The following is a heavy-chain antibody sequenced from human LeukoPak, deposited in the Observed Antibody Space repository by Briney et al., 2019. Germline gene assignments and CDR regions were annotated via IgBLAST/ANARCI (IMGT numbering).Heavy chain of an antibody. J-gene: IGHJ4*02. V-gene: IGHV3-30*18. D-gene: IGHD1-26*01. CDR3: AKDVGSNGVYYFDY. CDR2: ISYDGSNK. Sequence: GGSQRLSCAASGFTFSSYGMHWVRQAPGKGLEWVAVISYDGSNKYYADSVKGRFTISRDNSKNTLYLQMNSLRAEDTAVYYCAKDVGSNGVYYFDYWGQGTLVTVSS. CDR1: GFTFSSYG.